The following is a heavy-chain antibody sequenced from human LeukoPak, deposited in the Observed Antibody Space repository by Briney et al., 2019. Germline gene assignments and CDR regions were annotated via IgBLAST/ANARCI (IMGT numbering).Heavy chain of an antibody. Sequence: GGSLRLSCAASGFTFSSYAMHWVRQAPGKGLEYVSAISSNGGSTYYANSVKGRFTISRDNAKDSLYLQMNSLTAEDRAMYYCVRAYHPGGWFDPWGQGTLVTVSS. CDR2: ISSNGGST. D-gene: IGHD2-2*01. J-gene: IGHJ5*02. CDR1: GFTFSSYA. CDR3: VRAYHPGGWFDP. V-gene: IGHV3-64*01.